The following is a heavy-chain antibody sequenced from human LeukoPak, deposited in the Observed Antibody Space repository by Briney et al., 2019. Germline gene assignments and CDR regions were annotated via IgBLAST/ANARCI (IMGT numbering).Heavy chain of an antibody. D-gene: IGHD6-19*01. V-gene: IGHV4-34*01. J-gene: IGHJ4*02. CDR2: INHSGST. CDR3: ARGARRLADDY. CDR1: GGSFSGYY. Sequence: PSETLSLTCAVYGGSFSGYYWSWIRQPPGKGLEWIGEINHSGSTNYNPSLKSRVTISVDTSKNQFSLKLSSVTAADTAVYYCARGARRLADDYWGQGTLVTVSS.